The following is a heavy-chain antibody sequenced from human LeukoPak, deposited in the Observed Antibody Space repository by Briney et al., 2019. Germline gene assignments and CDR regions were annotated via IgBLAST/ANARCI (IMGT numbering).Heavy chain of an antibody. Sequence: GGSLRLSCSASGFTFSLYAMHWVRQAPGKGLEYVSATNSDGSYIYYADSVKGRFTISRDNSKNTLYLQMNSLRAEDTAVYYCARDVAVAGSYFQHWGQGTLVTVSS. J-gene: IGHJ1*01. D-gene: IGHD6-19*01. CDR1: GFTFSLYA. CDR3: ARDVAVAGSYFQH. V-gene: IGHV3-64*04. CDR2: TNSDGSYI.